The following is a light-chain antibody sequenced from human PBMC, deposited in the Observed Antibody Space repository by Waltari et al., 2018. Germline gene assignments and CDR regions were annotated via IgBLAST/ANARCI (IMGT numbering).Light chain of an antibody. J-gene: IGLJ1*01. V-gene: IGLV2-23*02. CDR3: SSYAGSSTIYV. CDR1: SSDVGRYNF. CDR2: EVT. Sequence: QSALTQPASVSGSPGPSITTPCTGTSSDVGRYNFVSCYHQPPGKAPQLMMYEVTKRPAGVSNRFSGSKSGNTASLTISGLQAEDEADYYCSSYAGSSTIYVFGTGTKVTVL.